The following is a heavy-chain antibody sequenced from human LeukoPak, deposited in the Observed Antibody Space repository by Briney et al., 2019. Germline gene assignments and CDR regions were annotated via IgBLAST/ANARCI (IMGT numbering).Heavy chain of an antibody. V-gene: IGHV3-7*01. CDR1: GFTFSSYW. Sequence: PGGSLRLSCAASGFTFSSYWMSWVRQAPGKGPEWVAHIKQDASQEDRVDSVKGRFTISRDNAKNSLYLQMNSLRAEDTAVYYCARGVVYPTWSGPHWSDYWGQGTLVTVSS. CDR2: IKQDASQE. CDR3: ARGVVYPTWSGPHWSDY. J-gene: IGHJ4*02. D-gene: IGHD3-3*01.